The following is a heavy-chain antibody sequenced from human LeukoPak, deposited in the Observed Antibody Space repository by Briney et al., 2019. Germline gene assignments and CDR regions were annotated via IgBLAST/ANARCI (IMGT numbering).Heavy chain of an antibody. Sequence: PGRSLRLSCATSGFTFSDYPMSWFRQAPGKGLEWVGFIRNKAYRGTTEYAASVKGRFSISRDDSKSIAYLQMNSLKTEDTAVYFCTKENIVVVPAAMKYYYYYMDVWGKGTTVTVSS. CDR3: TKENIVVVPAAMKYYYYYMDV. D-gene: IGHD2-2*01. CDR2: IRNKAYRGTT. V-gene: IGHV3-49*03. CDR1: GFTFSDYP. J-gene: IGHJ6*03.